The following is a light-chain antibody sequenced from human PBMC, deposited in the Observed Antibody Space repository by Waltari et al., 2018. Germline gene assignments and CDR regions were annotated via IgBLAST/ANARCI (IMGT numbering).Light chain of an antibody. J-gene: IGLJ2*01. Sequence: QAVLTQPSSLSASPGASARLTCTLRRRTNVGTYSIYWYQQKPGSPPHSPLRYKSDSDKHPDSTGPSRFSGVKGAWAYAGILLLSGLQSGDAAHYYCMFWHNNAVVFGGGTTLTVL. CDR2: YKSDSDK. V-gene: IGLV5-45*03. CDR3: MFWHNNAVV. CDR1: RRTNVGTYS.